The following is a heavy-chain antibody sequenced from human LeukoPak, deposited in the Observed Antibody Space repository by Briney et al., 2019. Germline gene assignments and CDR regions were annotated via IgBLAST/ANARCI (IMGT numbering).Heavy chain of an antibody. D-gene: IGHD5-12*01. J-gene: IGHJ4*02. CDR1: GFTVSSKY. CDR2: IKQDGSEK. Sequence: GGSLRLSCAASGFTVSSKYMSWVRQAPGKGLEWVANIKQDGSEKYYVDSVKGRFTISRDNAKNSLYLQMNSLRAEDTAVYYCAKEDIVPLWGQGTLGTVSS. V-gene: IGHV3-7*03. CDR3: AKEDIVPL.